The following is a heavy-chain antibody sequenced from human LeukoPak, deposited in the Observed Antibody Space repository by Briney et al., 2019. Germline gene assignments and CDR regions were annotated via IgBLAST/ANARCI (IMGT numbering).Heavy chain of an antibody. CDR1: GFTFSSYS. Sequence: GGSLRLSCAASGFTFSSYSMNWVRQAPGKGLEWVSYISSSSSTIYYADSVKGRFTISRDNAKNSLYLQMNSLRAEDTAVYYCARGGLLRYFDWLLEGENWFDPWGQGTLVTVSS. D-gene: IGHD3-9*01. V-gene: IGHV3-48*01. J-gene: IGHJ5*02. CDR2: ISSSSSTI. CDR3: ARGGLLRYFDWLLEGENWFDP.